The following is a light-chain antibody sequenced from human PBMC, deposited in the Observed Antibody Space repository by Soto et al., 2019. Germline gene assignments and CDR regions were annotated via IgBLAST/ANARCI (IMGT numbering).Light chain of an antibody. J-gene: IGKJ4*01. CDR2: WAS. CDR3: QRDYRTLT. Sequence: DIVMTQSPDSLAVSLGERATINCKSSQSVLYSSNNKNYLSWYQQKPGPPPKLLIYWASTRESGVPERFSGSGSGTYFTITISSLQAEDVAVYYCQRDYRTLTFGGGTKVEIK. CDR1: QSVLYSSNNKNY. V-gene: IGKV4-1*01.